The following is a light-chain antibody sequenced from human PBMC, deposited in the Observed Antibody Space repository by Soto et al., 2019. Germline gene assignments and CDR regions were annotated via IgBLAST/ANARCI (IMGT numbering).Light chain of an antibody. CDR1: QGISSA. J-gene: IGKJ5*01. CDR2: DAS. CDR3: QQFNSYPIT. V-gene: IGKV1-13*02. Sequence: AIQLTQSPSSLSASVGDRVTITCRASQGISSALAWYQQKPGKAPKLLIYDASSLESGVPSRFSGSGSGTDFTLTISSLQPEDFASHYCQQFNSYPITIGQGTRLEIK.